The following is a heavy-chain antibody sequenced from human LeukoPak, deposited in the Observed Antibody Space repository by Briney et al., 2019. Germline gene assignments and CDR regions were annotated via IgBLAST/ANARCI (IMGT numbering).Heavy chain of an antibody. Sequence: GASVKVSCKASGYTFTGYYMHWVRQAPGQGLEWMGRINPNSGGTNYAQKFQGRVTMTRDTSISTAYMELSRLRSDDTAVYYCARVEGAVAGDDYWGQGTLVTVSS. V-gene: IGHV1-2*06. J-gene: IGHJ4*02. CDR2: INPNSGGT. D-gene: IGHD6-19*01. CDR3: ARVEGAVAGDDY. CDR1: GYTFTGYY.